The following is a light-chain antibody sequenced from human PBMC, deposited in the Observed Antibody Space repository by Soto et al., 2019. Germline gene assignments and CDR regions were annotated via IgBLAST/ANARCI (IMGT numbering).Light chain of an antibody. V-gene: IGLV2-23*01. CDR3: CSYAGSSTV. CDR1: SSDVGSYNL. CDR2: EGS. J-gene: IGLJ2*01. Sequence: QSALTQPASVSGYPGQSITISCTGTSSDVGSYNLVSWYQQHPGKAPKLMIYEGSKRPSGVSNRFSGSKSVNTASLTISGRQAEDEADYYCCSYAGSSTVFGGGTKVTVL.